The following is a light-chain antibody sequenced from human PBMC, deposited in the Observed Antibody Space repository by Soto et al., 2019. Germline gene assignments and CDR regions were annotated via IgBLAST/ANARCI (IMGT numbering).Light chain of an antibody. Sequence: QPALTQPPSASGSPGQSVAISCTGTISDVGGYNYVSWYQQHPGKAPKLMIYEVNKRPSGVPDRFSGSKSGNTASLTVSGLQAEDEADYYCSSYAGSSNVFGTGTKVTV. CDR1: ISDVGGYNY. J-gene: IGLJ1*01. CDR2: EVN. V-gene: IGLV2-8*01. CDR3: SSYAGSSNV.